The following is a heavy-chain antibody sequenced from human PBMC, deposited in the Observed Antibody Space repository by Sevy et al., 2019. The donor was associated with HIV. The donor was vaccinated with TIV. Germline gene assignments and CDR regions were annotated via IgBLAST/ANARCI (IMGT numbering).Heavy chain of an antibody. CDR2: VYPGDADT. CDR3: ARLVDIVATMWGFFDY. D-gene: IGHD5-12*01. Sequence: GGSLKISCKGSGYSFTSYWIGWVRQMPGKGLEWRGIVYPGDADTRYSPSFQGQVLISADKSISTAYLQWSSLKASDTAMYYCARLVDIVATMWGFFDYWGQGTLVTVSS. J-gene: IGHJ4*02. CDR1: GYSFTSYW. V-gene: IGHV5-51*01.